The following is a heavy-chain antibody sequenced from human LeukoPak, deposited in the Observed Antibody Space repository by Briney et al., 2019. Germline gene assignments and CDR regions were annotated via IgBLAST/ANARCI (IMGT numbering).Heavy chain of an antibody. CDR1: GYTFTSYG. CDR2: ISANNGNTKYNT. J-gene: IGHJ4*02. Sequence: AAVKVSCKASGYTFTSYGISWVRQAPGQGLEWMGWISANNGNTKYNTKYAQNLQGRVTMTTDISTSTAYMELRTLRSDDTAVYYCARDRDRSGSQSYWGQGTLVTVSS. V-gene: IGHV1-18*01. CDR3: ARDRDRSGSQSY. D-gene: IGHD1-26*01.